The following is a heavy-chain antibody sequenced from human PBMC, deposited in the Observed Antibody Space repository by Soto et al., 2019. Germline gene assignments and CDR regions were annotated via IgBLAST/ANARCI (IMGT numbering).Heavy chain of an antibody. V-gene: IGHV3-48*01. Sequence: GGSLRLSCAASGYSRFSYYSMNWVRQAPGKGLEWVSFISGSGYPIYYADSVRGRFTISRDNAKNSLSLQMDSLRVEDTAVYYCARVRGHSYGYVDYWGQGTLVTVSS. CDR2: ISGSGYPI. D-gene: IGHD5-18*01. J-gene: IGHJ4*02. CDR3: ARVRGHSYGYVDY. CDR1: GYSRFSYYS.